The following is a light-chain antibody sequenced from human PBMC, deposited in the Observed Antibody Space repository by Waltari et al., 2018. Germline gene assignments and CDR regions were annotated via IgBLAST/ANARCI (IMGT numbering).Light chain of an antibody. CDR2: DVS. CDR1: RSDVGYYNY. J-gene: IGLJ2*01. Sequence: QSALTQPASVSGSPGQSITISCTGTRSDVGYYNYVSWYQQHPGKAPKLMTYDVSNRPAGVSNRFSGSKSGNTASLTISGLQAEDEADYFCCSYTRNYTLVFGGGTKVTVL. CDR3: CSYTRNYTLV. V-gene: IGLV2-14*03.